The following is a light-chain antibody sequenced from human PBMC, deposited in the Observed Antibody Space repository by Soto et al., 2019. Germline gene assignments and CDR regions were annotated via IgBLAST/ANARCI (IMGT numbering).Light chain of an antibody. V-gene: IGLV2-14*01. CDR3: SSYTSSSTWV. CDR1: SSDVGGYNY. CDR2: DVS. J-gene: IGLJ3*02. Sequence: QSVLTQPASVSGSPGQSIAISCTGTSSDVGGYNYVSWYQQHPGKTPNLMIYDVSNRPSGVSNRFSGSKSGNTASLTISGLQAEDEADYYCSSYTSSSTWVFGGGTKLIVL.